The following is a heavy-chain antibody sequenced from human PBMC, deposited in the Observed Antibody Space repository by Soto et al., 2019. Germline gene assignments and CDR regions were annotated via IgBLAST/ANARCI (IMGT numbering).Heavy chain of an antibody. V-gene: IGHV4-34*01. D-gene: IGHD1-1*01. CDR3: AKNLPGTGRFDY. Sequence: PSESMAMTCAVCGGSFRSYYWTWIRQPPEKGLEWIGEITHRGSTNYNPSLKSRVTMSVDTSKNQFSLKVTSVTAADTAVYYCAKNLPGTGRFDYWGQRSLVTVSS. CDR1: GGSFRSYY. CDR2: ITHRGST. J-gene: IGHJ4*02.